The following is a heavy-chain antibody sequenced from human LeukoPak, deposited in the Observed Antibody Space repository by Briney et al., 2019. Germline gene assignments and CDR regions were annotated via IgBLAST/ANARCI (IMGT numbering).Heavy chain of an antibody. CDR3: ARDTCDGVTCYNWFDP. Sequence: GASVNVSCKASGYTFTSYDINWVRQATGQGLEGMGWMNPNSGNTGYAQKFQGRVTMTRNTSISTAYMELSSLRSEDTAMYYCARDTCDGVTCYNWFDPWGQGTLVTVSS. CDR1: GYTFTSYD. CDR2: MNPNSGNT. D-gene: IGHD4-17*01. V-gene: IGHV1-8*01. J-gene: IGHJ5*02.